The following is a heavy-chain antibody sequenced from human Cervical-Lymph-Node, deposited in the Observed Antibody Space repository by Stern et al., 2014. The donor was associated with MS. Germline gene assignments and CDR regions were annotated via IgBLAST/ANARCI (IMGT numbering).Heavy chain of an antibody. CDR1: GYTFINYY. V-gene: IGHV1-46*01. CDR2: INTLCGST. CDR3: AREYVEASGVGYLYYGLDV. D-gene: IGHD2-21*02. Sequence: VQLVQSGAEVKKPGASVKVSCKASGYTFINYYMHWVRQAPGHGLEWMGIINTLCGSTDYPQKLQGRVTMTTDTSTSTVSMELSGLRPEDTAVYYCAREYVEASGVGYLYYGLDVWGQGTTVIVSS. J-gene: IGHJ6*02.